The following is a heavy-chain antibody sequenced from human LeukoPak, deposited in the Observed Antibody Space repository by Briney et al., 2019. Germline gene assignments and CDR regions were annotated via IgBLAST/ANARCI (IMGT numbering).Heavy chain of an antibody. Sequence: ASVKVSCKASGYTFTSYYMHWVRQAPGQGLEWMGIINPSGGSTSYAQKFQGRVTMTRDMSTSTVYMELSSLRSKDTAVYYCARTYSGSYGFDYWGQGTLVTVSS. J-gene: IGHJ4*02. D-gene: IGHD1-26*01. CDR2: INPSGGST. CDR1: GYTFTSYY. CDR3: ARTYSGSYGFDY. V-gene: IGHV1-46*01.